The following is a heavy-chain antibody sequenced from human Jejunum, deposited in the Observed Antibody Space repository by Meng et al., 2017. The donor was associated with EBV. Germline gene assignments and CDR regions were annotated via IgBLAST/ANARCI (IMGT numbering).Heavy chain of an antibody. V-gene: IGHV4-59*01. D-gene: IGHD6-6*01. CDR1: SGSISGYY. Sequence: QVQRQGPGPGVVKPWETLSLTCTVSSGSISGYYWNWIRQSPGKGLEWIGYIYYSGSTNYNPSLKSRVTISVDTSKNQFSLKLSSVTAADTAMYYRASHSGSSSGWFAPWGQGTLVTVSS. CDR2: IYYSGST. J-gene: IGHJ5*02. CDR3: ASHSGSSSGWFAP.